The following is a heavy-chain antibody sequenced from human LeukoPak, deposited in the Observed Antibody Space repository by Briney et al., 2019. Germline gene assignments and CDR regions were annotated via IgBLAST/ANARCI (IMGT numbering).Heavy chain of an antibody. Sequence: GGSLRLSCAASGFIFSSCAMTWVRQAPGKGLEWVSTVGSSGTSTYYAASVKGRFTISRDNPNNTLYLQMNSLTAEDTAVYYCAKDRSSGGSCYNFWGQGTLVTVSS. J-gene: IGHJ4*02. D-gene: IGHD2-15*01. CDR1: GFIFSSCA. V-gene: IGHV3-23*01. CDR2: VGSSGTST. CDR3: AKDRSSGGSCYNF.